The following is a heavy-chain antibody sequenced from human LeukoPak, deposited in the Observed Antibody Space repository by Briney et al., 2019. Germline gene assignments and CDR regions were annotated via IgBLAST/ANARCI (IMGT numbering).Heavy chain of an antibody. Sequence: SVTVSCKASGGTFSSYAISWVRQAPGQGLEWMGGIIPIFGTANYAQKFQGRVTTTADESTSTAYMELSSLRSEDTAVYYCARRSLGGSGSYYNVPYFDYWGQGTLVTVSS. CDR1: GGTFSSYA. J-gene: IGHJ4*02. D-gene: IGHD3-10*01. CDR3: ARRSLGGSGSYYNVPYFDY. V-gene: IGHV1-69*13. CDR2: IIPIFGTA.